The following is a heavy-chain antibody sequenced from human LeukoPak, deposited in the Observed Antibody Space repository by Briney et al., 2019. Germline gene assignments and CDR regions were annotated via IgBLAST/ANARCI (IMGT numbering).Heavy chain of an antibody. CDR1: GGTFSSYA. CDR3: ASAGYNWNYCFDY. J-gene: IGHJ4*02. V-gene: IGHV1-69*05. CDR2: IIPIFGTA. Sequence: SVKVSCKASGGTFSSYAISLVRQAPGQGLEWMGGIIPIFGTANYAQKFQGRVTITTDESTSTAYMELSSLRSEDTAVYYCASAGYNWNYCFDYWGQGTLVTVSS. D-gene: IGHD1-7*01.